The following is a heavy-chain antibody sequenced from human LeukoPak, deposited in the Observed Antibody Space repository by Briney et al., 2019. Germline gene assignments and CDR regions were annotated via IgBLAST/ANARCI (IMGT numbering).Heavy chain of an antibody. CDR2: VRSDGSHD. V-gene: IGHV3-30*02. CDR3: AKDARSFDWLFDH. D-gene: IGHD3-9*01. CDR1: GFTFSSYW. Sequence: PGGSLRLSCAASGFTFSSYWMSWVRQAPGKGLEWVAYVRSDGSHDSYADSVTGRFTISRDNSKNTLFLQMNSLRAEDTSMYYCAKDARSFDWLFDHWGQGILVTVSS. J-gene: IGHJ4*02.